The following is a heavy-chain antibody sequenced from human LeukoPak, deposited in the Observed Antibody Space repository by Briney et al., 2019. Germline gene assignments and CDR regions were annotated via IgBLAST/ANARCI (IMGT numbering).Heavy chain of an antibody. Sequence: GGSLRLSCAASGFTFDDYGLSWVRQVPGKGLEWVSYISSSGSTIYYADSVKGRFTISRDNAKNSLYLQMNSLRAEDTAVYYCAELGITMIGGVWGKGTTVTIPS. D-gene: IGHD3-10*02. J-gene: IGHJ6*04. V-gene: IGHV3-48*03. CDR1: GFTFDDYG. CDR2: ISSSGSTI. CDR3: AELGITMIGGV.